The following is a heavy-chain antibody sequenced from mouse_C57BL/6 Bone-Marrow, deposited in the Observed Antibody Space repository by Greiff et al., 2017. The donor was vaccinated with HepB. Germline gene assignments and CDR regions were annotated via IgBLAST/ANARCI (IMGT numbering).Heavy chain of an antibody. CDR2: IYPRSGNT. CDR1: GYTFTSYG. V-gene: IGHV1-81*01. Sequence: VQLQESGAELARPGASVKLSCKASGYTFTSYGISWVKQRTGQGLEWIGEIYPRSGNTYYNEKFKGKATLTADKSSSTAYMELRSLTSEDSAVYFCARRQDSYYYGSSYSFAYWGQGTLVTVSA. D-gene: IGHD1-1*01. J-gene: IGHJ3*01. CDR3: ARRQDSYYYGSSYSFAY.